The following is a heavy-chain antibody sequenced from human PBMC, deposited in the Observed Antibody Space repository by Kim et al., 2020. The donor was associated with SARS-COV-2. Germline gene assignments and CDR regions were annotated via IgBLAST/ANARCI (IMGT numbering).Heavy chain of an antibody. CDR1: GFTFSSYA. J-gene: IGHJ4*02. Sequence: GGSLRLSCAASGFTFSSYAMSWVRQAPGKGLEWVSAISGSGGSTYYADSVKGRFTISRDNSKNTLYLQMNSLRAEDTAVYYCAKDPILRYSGSQTYNYFDYWGQGTLVTVSS. V-gene: IGHV3-23*01. CDR2: ISGSGGST. D-gene: IGHD1-26*01. CDR3: AKDPILRYSGSQTYNYFDY.